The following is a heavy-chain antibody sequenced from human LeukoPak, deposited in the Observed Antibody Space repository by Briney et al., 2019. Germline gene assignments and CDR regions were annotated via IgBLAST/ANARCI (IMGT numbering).Heavy chain of an antibody. J-gene: IGHJ4*02. CDR1: GYTFTGYY. CDR2: INPKSGGT. Sequence: GASVKVSCKASGYTFTGYYMHWVRQAPGQGLEWLGWINPKSGGTNYAQKFQGRVTMTRDTSISTAYMELSRLRSDDTAVYYCAREGDTYYDFWSGYPGEYYFDYWGQRTLVTVSS. V-gene: IGHV1-2*02. D-gene: IGHD3-3*01. CDR3: AREGDTYYDFWSGYPGEYYFDY.